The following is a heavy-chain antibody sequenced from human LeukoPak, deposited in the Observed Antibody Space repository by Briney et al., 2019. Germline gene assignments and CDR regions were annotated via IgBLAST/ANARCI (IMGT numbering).Heavy chain of an antibody. J-gene: IGHJ4*02. CDR3: ARSIMGGGAFYY. CDR1: GFTFSSYG. D-gene: IGHD3-10*01. Sequence: PGGSLRLSCAASGFTFSSYGLNWVRQTPGKGLEWVADIKEDGSERYHVDSVKGRFTISRDNAKSSLYLQMNSLRAEDTAPYYCARSIMGGGAFYYWGQGTQVTASS. CDR2: IKEDGSER. V-gene: IGHV3-7*03.